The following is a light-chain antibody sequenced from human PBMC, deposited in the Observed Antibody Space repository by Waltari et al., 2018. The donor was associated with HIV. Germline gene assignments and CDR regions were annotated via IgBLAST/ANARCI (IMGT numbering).Light chain of an antibody. J-gene: IGLJ3*02. CDR1: SGHSSYA. Sequence: QFVVTQSPSASASLGASVKLTCTLSSGHSSYAIAWHQQQPEKGPRFLMKLNSDGSHSKGDGIPDRFSGSSSGAERYLTISSLQSEDEADYYCQTWGTGIRVFGGGTKLTVL. CDR2: LNSDGSH. V-gene: IGLV4-69*01. CDR3: QTWGTGIRV.